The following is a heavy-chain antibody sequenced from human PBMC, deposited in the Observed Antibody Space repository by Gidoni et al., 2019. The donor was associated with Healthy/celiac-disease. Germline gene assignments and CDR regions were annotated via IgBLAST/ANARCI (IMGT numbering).Heavy chain of an antibody. CDR2: ISYDGSNK. D-gene: IGHD6-19*01. Sequence: QVQLVESGGGVAQPGRSLRLSCAASGFPFSSYAMHWVRQAPGKGLEWVAVISYDGSNKYYADSVKGRFTISRDNSKNTLYLQMNSLRAEDTAVYYCARDPGAVAGPFDYWGQGTLVTVSS. J-gene: IGHJ4*02. CDR3: ARDPGAVAGPFDY. CDR1: GFPFSSYA. V-gene: IGHV3-30*01.